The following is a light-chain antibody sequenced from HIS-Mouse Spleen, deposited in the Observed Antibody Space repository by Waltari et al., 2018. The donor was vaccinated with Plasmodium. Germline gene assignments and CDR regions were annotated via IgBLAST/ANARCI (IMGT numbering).Light chain of an antibody. CDR3: QSADSSGTYRV. V-gene: IGLV3-25*03. CDR2: KDS. Sequence: SYELTQPPSVSVSPGQTARTTCSGDALPKQYAYWYQQKSGQAPVLVIYKDSERPSGIPERFSGSRSGTTVTLTISGVQAEDEADYYCQSADSSGTYRVFGGGTKLTVL. CDR1: ALPKQY. J-gene: IGLJ2*01.